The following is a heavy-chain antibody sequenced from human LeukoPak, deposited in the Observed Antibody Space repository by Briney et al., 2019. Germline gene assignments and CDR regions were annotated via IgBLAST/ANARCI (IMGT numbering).Heavy chain of an antibody. CDR3: ARTRVVPAAGGTFYYYMDV. D-gene: IGHD2-15*01. J-gene: IGHJ6*03. CDR2: IYSSGST. CDR1: GGSISSYY. V-gene: IGHV4-4*07. Sequence: SETLSLTCTVSGGSISSYYWSWIRQPAGKGLEWIGRIYSSGSTKYNPSLKSRVTMSIDTYKNQFSLKLTSVTAADTAVYYCARTRVVPAAGGTFYYYMDVWGKGTTVTVSS.